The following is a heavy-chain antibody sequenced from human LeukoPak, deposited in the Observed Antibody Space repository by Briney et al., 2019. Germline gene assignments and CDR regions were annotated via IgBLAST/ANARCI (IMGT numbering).Heavy chain of an antibody. CDR2: ISGSGGST. Sequence: GGSLRLSCAASGFTFSSYAMSWVRQAPGKGLEWVSAISGSGGSTYYADSVKGRFTISRDNSKSTLYLQMNSLRAEDTAVYYCAKDRPNYDFWSGYSTAFDYWGQGTLVTVSS. CDR3: AKDRPNYDFWSGYSTAFDY. V-gene: IGHV3-23*01. CDR1: GFTFSSYA. J-gene: IGHJ4*02. D-gene: IGHD3-3*01.